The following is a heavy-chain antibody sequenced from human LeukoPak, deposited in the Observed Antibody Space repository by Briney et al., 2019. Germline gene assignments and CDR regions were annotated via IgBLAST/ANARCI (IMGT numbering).Heavy chain of an antibody. Sequence: GGSLRLSCEDSGFSFSVYAMSWVRQAPGKGLEWVSVIYSGGSTYYADSVKGRFTISRDNSKNTLYLQMNSLRAEDTAVYYCASGSGSYRTPYYYMDVWGTGTTVTVSS. J-gene: IGHJ6*03. CDR2: IYSGGST. V-gene: IGHV3-53*01. CDR3: ASGSGSYRTPYYYMDV. D-gene: IGHD3-10*01. CDR1: GFSFSVYA.